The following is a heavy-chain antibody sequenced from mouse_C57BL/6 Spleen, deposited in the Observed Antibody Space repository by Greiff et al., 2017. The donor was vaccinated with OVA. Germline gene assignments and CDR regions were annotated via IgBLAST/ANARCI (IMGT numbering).Heavy chain of an antibody. CDR3: ARYPYYGLDY. CDR1: GYSFTGYY. J-gene: IGHJ2*01. V-gene: IGHV1-42*01. D-gene: IGHD1-1*01. Sequence: EVQLQQSGPELVKPGASVKISCKASGYSFTGYYMNWVKQSPEKSLEWIGEINPSTGGTTYNQKFKAKATLTVDKSSSTAYMQLKSLTSEDSAVYYCARYPYYGLDYWGQGTTRTVSS. CDR2: INPSTGGT.